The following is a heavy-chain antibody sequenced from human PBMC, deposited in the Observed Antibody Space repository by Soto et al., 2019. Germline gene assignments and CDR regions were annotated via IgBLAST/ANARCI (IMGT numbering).Heavy chain of an antibody. V-gene: IGHV4-31*03. CDR2: IYYSGST. D-gene: IGHD6-25*01. J-gene: IGHJ5*02. Sequence: PSETLSLTCTVSGGSISSGGYYWSWIRQHPGKGLEWIGCIYYSGSTYYNPSLKSRVTISVDTSKNQFSLKLSSVTAADTAVYYCARAFSGAARASMWFDPWGQGTLVTVSS. CDR3: ARAFSGAARASMWFDP. CDR1: GGSISSGGYY.